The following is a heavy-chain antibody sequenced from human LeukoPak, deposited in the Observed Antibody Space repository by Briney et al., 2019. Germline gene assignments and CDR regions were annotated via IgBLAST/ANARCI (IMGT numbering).Heavy chain of an antibody. D-gene: IGHD2-2*02. CDR1: GGTFSSYA. V-gene: IGHV1-69*01. CDR3: ARDIVVVPAAITYYYYMDV. Sequence: SVKVSCKASGGTFSSYAISWVRQAPGQGLEWIGGIIPIFGTANYAQKFQGRVTITADESTSTAYMELSSLRSEDTAVYYCARDIVVVPAAITYYYYMDVWGKGTTVTVSS. CDR2: IIPIFGTA. J-gene: IGHJ6*03.